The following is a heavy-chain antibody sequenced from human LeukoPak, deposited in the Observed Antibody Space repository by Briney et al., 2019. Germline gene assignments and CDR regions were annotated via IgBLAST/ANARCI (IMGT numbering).Heavy chain of an antibody. CDR3: ACRVDTAMVIAY. CDR2: LYYTGST. D-gene: IGHD5-18*01. J-gene: IGHJ4*02. Sequence: SETLSLTCSVSGGSISSSTYYWGWIRQPPGKGLEWIGTLYYTGSTYYNPSLKSRVTISVDTSKNQFSLKLSSLTAADTAVYYCACRVDTAMVIAYWGQGILVTVSS. V-gene: IGHV4-39*01. CDR1: GGSISSSTYY.